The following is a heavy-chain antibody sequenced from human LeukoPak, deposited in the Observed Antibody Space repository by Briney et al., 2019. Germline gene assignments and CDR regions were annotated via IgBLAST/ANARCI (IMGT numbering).Heavy chain of an antibody. CDR2: IRSKANSYAT. V-gene: IGHV3-73*01. J-gene: IGHJ5*02. CDR3: ARIWGPTFDP. Sequence: GGSLRLSCAASGFTFSGSAMHWVRQASGKGLEWVGRIRSKANSYATAYAASVKGRFTISRDDSKNTAYLQMNSLRAEDTAVYYCARIWGPTFDPWGQGTLVTVSS. D-gene: IGHD3-16*01. CDR1: GFTFSGSA.